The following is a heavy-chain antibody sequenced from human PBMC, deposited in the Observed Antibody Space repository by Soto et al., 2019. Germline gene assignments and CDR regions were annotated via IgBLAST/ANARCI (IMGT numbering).Heavy chain of an antibody. CDR1: GGSISDYY. J-gene: IGHJ4*02. CDR3: AAIAAAGKDFDY. D-gene: IGHD6-13*01. V-gene: IGHV4-59*01. Sequence: SETLSLTCTVSGGSISDYYWSWIRQPPGKGLKWIGYIYYSGSTSYNPSLKSRVTFSVDTSKNQFSLKLSSVTAADTAVYYCAAIAAAGKDFDYWGQGTLVTVSS. CDR2: IYYSGST.